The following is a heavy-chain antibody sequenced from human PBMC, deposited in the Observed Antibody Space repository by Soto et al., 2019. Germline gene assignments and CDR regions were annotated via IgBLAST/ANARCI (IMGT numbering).Heavy chain of an antibody. CDR2: ISYDGSNK. CDR3: ARDRGYCISTSCYGGAYYYGMDV. J-gene: IGHJ6*01. CDR1: GFSFSTYA. Sequence: QVQLVESGGGVVQPGRSLRLSCAASGFSFSTYAMHWVRQAPGKGLEWVAVISYDGSNKNYADSVKGRFTISRDNSKNTLYLQMNSLRADDTAVYYCARDRGYCISTSCYGGAYYYGMDVW. D-gene: IGHD2-2*01. V-gene: IGHV3-30-3*01.